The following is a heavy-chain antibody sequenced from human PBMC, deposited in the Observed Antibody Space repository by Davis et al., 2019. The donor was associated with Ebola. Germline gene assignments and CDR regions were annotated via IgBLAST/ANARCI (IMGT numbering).Heavy chain of an antibody. CDR1: GGSFSGYY. CDR3: ARRVGHYYDSGIDY. D-gene: IGHD3-22*01. J-gene: IGHJ4*02. CDR2: INHSGGT. Sequence: SETLSLTCAVYGGSFSGYYWSWIRQPPGKGLEWIGEINHSGGTKYNPSLKSHVTVSVDTSKNQFSLKLASVTAADTAVYHCARRVGHYYDSGIDYWGRGTLVTVSS. V-gene: IGHV4-34*01.